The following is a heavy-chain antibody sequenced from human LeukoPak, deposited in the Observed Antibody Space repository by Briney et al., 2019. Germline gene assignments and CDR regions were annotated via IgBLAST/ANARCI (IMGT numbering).Heavy chain of an antibody. Sequence: PGGSLRLSCAASGFTFSSYAMSWVRQAPGKGLEWVSALSGSGGSTYYADSVKGRFTVSRDNSKNTLYLQMNSLRAEDTAVYYCARDLTAEDPSYWGQGTLVTVSS. CDR1: GFTFSSYA. V-gene: IGHV3-23*01. J-gene: IGHJ4*02. CDR3: ARDLTAEDPSY. CDR2: LSGSGGST. D-gene: IGHD7-27*01.